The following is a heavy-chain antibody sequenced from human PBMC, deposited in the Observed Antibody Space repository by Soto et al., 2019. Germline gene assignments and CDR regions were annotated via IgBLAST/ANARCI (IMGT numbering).Heavy chain of an antibody. CDR3: ARGLKEVCRGGSCYDLGYYFDY. J-gene: IGHJ4*02. Sequence: PGGSLRLSCAASGFTFSDYYMSWIRQAPGKGLEWVSYISSSGSTIYYADSVKGRFTISRDNAKNSLYLQMNSLRAEDTAVYYCARGLKEVCRGGSCYDLGYYFDYWGQGTLVTVSS. CDR1: GFTFSDYY. D-gene: IGHD2-15*01. V-gene: IGHV3-11*01. CDR2: ISSSGSTI.